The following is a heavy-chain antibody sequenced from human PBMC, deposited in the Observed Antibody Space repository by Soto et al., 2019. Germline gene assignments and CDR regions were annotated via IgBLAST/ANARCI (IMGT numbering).Heavy chain of an antibody. D-gene: IGHD3-10*01. Sequence: SETLSLTCAVYGGSFSGYYWSWIRQPPGKGLEWIGEINHSGSTNYNPSLKSRVTISVDTSKNQFSLKLSSVTAADTAVYYCARTLWFGESDPYYYGMDVWGQGTTVT. J-gene: IGHJ6*02. V-gene: IGHV4-34*01. CDR3: ARTLWFGESDPYYYGMDV. CDR2: INHSGST. CDR1: GGSFSGYY.